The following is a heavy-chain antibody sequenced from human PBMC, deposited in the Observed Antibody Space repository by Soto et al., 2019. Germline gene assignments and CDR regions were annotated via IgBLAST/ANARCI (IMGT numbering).Heavy chain of an antibody. CDR1: GFTFSSDW. D-gene: IGHD3-10*01. V-gene: IGHV3-7*04. CDR2: IKEDGSER. J-gene: IGHJ4*02. CDR3: ARATGADKEDY. Sequence: EVQLVESGGGLVQPGGSLRLSCAASGFTFSSDWMSWVRQAPGKGLEWVANIKEDGSERYDVESVKGRFTISRDNATNSLDLQMNGLRAEDTAVYYCARATGADKEDYWGQGTLVTVSS.